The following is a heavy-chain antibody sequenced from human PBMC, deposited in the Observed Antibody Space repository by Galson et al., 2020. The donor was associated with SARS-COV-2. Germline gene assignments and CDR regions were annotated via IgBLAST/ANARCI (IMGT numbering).Heavy chain of an antibody. D-gene: IGHD1-26*01. CDR3: ARDGQSTSGWAFDY. CDR1: GFTFSSHA. CDR2: IFSDGSEK. V-gene: IGHV3-33*01. Sequence: GGSLRLSCAASGFTFSSHAIHWVRQAPGKGLEWVAQIFSDGSEKYYGDSVKGRFTISRDSSKNTVYLQMNNLRDDDTAVYYCARDGQSTSGWAFDYRGQGNLVTVSS. J-gene: IGHJ4*02.